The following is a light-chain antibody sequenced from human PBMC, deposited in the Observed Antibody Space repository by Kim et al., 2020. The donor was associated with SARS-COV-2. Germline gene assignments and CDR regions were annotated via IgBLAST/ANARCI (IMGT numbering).Light chain of an antibody. J-gene: IGLJ2*01. V-gene: IGLV3-1*01. Sequence: SYELTQPPSVSVSPGQTASITCSGDKLGDEYASWYQHKPGQSPVLVLYQDTKRPSGIPERFSGSKSGNTVTLTISGTPAMDEADYYCQTWDTSAVVFGGGTQLTVL. CDR3: QTWDTSAVV. CDR1: KLGDEY. CDR2: QDT.